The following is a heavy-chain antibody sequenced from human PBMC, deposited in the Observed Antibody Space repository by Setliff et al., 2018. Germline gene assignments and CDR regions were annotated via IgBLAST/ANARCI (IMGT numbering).Heavy chain of an antibody. D-gene: IGHD2-21*02. CDR1: GFTFSSFW. V-gene: IGHV3-7*01. J-gene: IGHJ4*01. CDR2: INRDGSGK. CDR3: ATGAWGDL. Sequence: PGGSLRLSCAASGFTFSSFWMAWVRQSPGRGLEWVANINRDGSGKFYVDSVKGRFTISRDNAKNSVYLQMSSLRVEDSAVYYCATGAWGDLWGQGTLVTVSS.